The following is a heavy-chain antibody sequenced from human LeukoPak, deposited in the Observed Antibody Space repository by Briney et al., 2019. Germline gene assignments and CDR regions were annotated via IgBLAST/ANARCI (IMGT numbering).Heavy chain of an antibody. CDR3: ATIKRGNIYGYFDF. J-gene: IGHJ4*02. Sequence: SETLSLTCTVPGGSISSHYWSWIRQPPGKGLEWIGYMYDSVRTKDNPSLKSRVTLSADTSKDQFSLRLSSVTAADTAVYYCATIKRGNIYGYFDFWGQGILVTVSS. D-gene: IGHD5-18*01. V-gene: IGHV4-59*11. CDR2: MYDSVRT. CDR1: GGSISSHY.